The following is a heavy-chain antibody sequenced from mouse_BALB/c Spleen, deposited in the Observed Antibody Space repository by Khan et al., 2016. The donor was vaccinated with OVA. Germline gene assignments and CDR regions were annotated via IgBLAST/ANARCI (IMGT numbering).Heavy chain of an antibody. Sequence: EVELVESGGDLVKPGGSLKLSCAASGFTFSTYGMSWVRQTPDKRLEWVATISSGGSTNYYPDNVKGRFTISRDNAKNTLYLQMSSLKSEDTASYYCSRLAYYYNSEGFAYWGQGTLVTVSA. D-gene: IGHD1-1*01. CDR1: GFTFSTYG. CDR3: SRLAYYYNSEGFAY. V-gene: IGHV5-6*01. J-gene: IGHJ3*01. CDR2: ISSGGSTN.